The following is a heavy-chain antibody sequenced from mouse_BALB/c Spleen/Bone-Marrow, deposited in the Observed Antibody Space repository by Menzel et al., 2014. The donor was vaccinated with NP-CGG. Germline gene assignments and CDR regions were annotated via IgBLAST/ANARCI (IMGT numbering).Heavy chain of an antibody. CDR2: IYPEDGDT. CDR1: GYTFSYSW. J-gene: IGHJ4*01. V-gene: IGHV1-82*01. Sequence: QVQLQQSGPDLVKPGASVKLSCKTSGYTFSYSWMNWVRQRPGQGLEWIGRIYPEDGDTNYNGRFKGKATLTADKSSNTTYIQLSSLTSVDSAVYFCARNPHYYAMDYWGQGTSVAVSS. CDR3: ARNPHYYAMDY.